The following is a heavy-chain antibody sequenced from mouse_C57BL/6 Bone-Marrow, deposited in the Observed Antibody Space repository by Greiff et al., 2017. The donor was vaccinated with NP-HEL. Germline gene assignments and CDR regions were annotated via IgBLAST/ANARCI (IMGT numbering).Heavy chain of an antibody. V-gene: IGHV1-81*01. CDR3: ASYCCGFAY. Sequence: QVQLKQSGAELARPGASVKLSCKASGYTFTSYGISWVKQRTGQGLEWIGEIYPRSGNTYYNQKFQGKATLTADKSSSTAYMELRSLTSEDSTVDFCASYCCGFAYWGQGTLVTVSA. CDR1: GYTFTSYG. CDR2: IYPRSGNT. J-gene: IGHJ3*01.